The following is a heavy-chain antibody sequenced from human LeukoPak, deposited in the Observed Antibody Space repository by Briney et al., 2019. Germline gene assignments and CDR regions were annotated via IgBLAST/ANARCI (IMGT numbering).Heavy chain of an antibody. J-gene: IGHJ3*02. CDR1: GGTFSSYA. D-gene: IGHD5-24*01. Sequence: ASVKVSCKASGGTFSSYAISWVRQAPGQGLEWMGRIIPILGTANYAQKFQGRVTITTDESTSTAYMELSSLRSEDTAVYYCARVGGIERWLQLGAFDIWGQRTMVTVSS. CDR2: IIPILGTA. V-gene: IGHV1-69*11. CDR3: ARVGGIERWLQLGAFDI.